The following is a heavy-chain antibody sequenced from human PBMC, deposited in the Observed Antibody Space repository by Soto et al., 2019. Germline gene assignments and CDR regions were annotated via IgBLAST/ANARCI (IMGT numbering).Heavy chain of an antibody. D-gene: IGHD3-22*01. V-gene: IGHV2-5*02. CDR3: AHKNSSGWYGWFDP. CDR1: GFSLSTSGVG. J-gene: IGHJ5*02. Sequence: QITLKESGPPLVKPTQTLTLTCTFSGFSLSTSGVGVGWIRQPPGKALEWLALIYWDDDKRYSPSLKSRLTITKDTSKNQVVLTMTNMDPVDTATYYCAHKNSSGWYGWFDPWGQGTLVTVSS. CDR2: IYWDDDK.